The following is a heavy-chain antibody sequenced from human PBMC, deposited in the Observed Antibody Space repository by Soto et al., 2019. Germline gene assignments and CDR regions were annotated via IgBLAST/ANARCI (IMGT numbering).Heavy chain of an antibody. CDR1: GFTFSDYY. CDR3: ARTAYDILTGYRPYYFDY. D-gene: IGHD3-9*01. V-gene: IGHV3-11*05. CDR2: ISSSSSYT. Sequence: QVQLVESGGGLVKPGGSLRLSCAASGFTFSDYYMSWIRQAPGKGLEWVSYISSSSSYTNYADSVKGRFTISRDNAKNSLYLQMNSLRAEDTAVYYCARTAYDILTGYRPYYFDYWGQGTLVIVSS. J-gene: IGHJ4*02.